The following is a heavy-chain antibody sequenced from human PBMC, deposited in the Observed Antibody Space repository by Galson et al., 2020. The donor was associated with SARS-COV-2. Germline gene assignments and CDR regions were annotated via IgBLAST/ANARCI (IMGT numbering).Heavy chain of an antibody. CDR2: IYYSGST. Sequence: SETLSLTCTVSGGSISSYCWSWIRQPPGKGLEWIGYIYYSGSTNYNPSLKSRVTISVDTSKNQFSLKLSSVTAADTAVYYCARAAQTYYDFWSGYYNAPHFDYWGQGTLVAVSS. CDR3: ARAAQTYYDFWSGYYNAPHFDY. D-gene: IGHD3-3*01. J-gene: IGHJ4*02. CDR1: GGSISSYC. V-gene: IGHV4-59*01.